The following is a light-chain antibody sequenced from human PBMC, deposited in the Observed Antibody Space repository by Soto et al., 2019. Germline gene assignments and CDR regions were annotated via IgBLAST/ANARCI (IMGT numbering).Light chain of an antibody. CDR3: QQYNSWPLT. CDR1: QSISIN. V-gene: IGKV3-15*01. CDR2: GAS. J-gene: IGKJ4*01. Sequence: EIVMTQSPGTLSASPGERATLSCRASQSISINLAWYQQKPGQTPRLLIYGASTRATGIPARFSGSGSGTEFTLTISSLQSVDFAVYYCQQYNSWPLTFGGGTKVDIK.